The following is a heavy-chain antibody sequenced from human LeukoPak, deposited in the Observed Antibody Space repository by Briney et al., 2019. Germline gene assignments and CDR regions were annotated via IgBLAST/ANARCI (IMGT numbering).Heavy chain of an antibody. Sequence: SETLSLTCTVSGGSISSYYWGWIRQPPGKGLEWIGSIYHSGSTYYNPSLKSRVTISVDTSKNQFSLKLSSVTAADTAVYYCARVVEDYYDSSGYLTFDYWGQGTLVTVSS. J-gene: IGHJ4*02. V-gene: IGHV4-38-2*02. D-gene: IGHD3-22*01. CDR2: IYHSGST. CDR1: GGSISSYY. CDR3: ARVVEDYYDSSGYLTFDY.